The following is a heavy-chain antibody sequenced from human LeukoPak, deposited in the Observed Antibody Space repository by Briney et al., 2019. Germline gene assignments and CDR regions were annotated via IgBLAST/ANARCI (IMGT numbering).Heavy chain of an antibody. V-gene: IGHV1-69*13. D-gene: IGHD3-22*01. CDR3: ARDLGAAYYYDSSGSNDAFDI. CDR1: GGTFSSYA. J-gene: IGHJ3*02. CDR2: IIPIFGTA. Sequence: SVKVSCKASGGTFSSYAISWVRPAPGQGLEWMGGIIPIFGTANYAQKFQGRVTITADESTSTAYMELSSLRSEDTAVYYCARDLGAAYYYDSSGSNDAFDIWGQGTMVTVSS.